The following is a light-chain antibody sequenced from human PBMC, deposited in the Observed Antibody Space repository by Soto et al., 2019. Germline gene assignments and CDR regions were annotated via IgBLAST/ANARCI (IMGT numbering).Light chain of an antibody. CDR3: QQYNSPWT. J-gene: IGKJ1*01. CDR1: QGISTW. Sequence: DIQMTQSPSSVSASVGDRVTITCRASQGISTWLAWYQQKPGKAPKLLVHSASTLQSGVPSRFSGSGSGTEFSLTISSLQPDDFATYYCQQYNSPWTFGQGTKVEIK. CDR2: SAS. V-gene: IGKV1-12*01.